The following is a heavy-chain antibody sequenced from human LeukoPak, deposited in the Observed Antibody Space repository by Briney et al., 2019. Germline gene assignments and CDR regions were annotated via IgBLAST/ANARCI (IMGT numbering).Heavy chain of an antibody. V-gene: IGHV1-69*05. CDR3: ARVRAAAGTWLDY. CDR1: GGTFSSYA. Sequence: SVKISRKASGGTFSSYAISWVRQAPGQGLEWMGRIIPIFGTASYAQKFQGRVTITTDESTSTAYMELSSLRSEDTAVYYCARVRAAAGTWLDYWGQGTLVTVSS. J-gene: IGHJ4*02. D-gene: IGHD6-13*01. CDR2: IIPIFGTA.